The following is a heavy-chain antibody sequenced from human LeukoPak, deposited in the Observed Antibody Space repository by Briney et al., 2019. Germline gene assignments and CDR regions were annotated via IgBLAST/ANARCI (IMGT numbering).Heavy chain of an antibody. CDR1: GGTFSSYA. V-gene: IGHV1-69*13. J-gene: IGHJ6*01. Sequence: SVKVSCKASGGTFSSYAISWVRQAPGQGLEWMGGIIPIFGTANYAQKFRGRVTITADESTSTAYMELSSLRSEDTAVYYCARGLVATDYYYGIDVWGQGTTVTASS. CDR3: ARGLVATDYYYGIDV. D-gene: IGHD5-12*01. CDR2: IIPIFGTA.